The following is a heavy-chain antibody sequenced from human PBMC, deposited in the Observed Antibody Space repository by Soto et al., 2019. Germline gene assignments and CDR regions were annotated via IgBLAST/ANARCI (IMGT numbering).Heavy chain of an antibody. J-gene: IGHJ1*01. D-gene: IGHD6-13*01. V-gene: IGHV3-9*01. CDR1: GFTFDDYA. CDR3: VKDESINWYSGHFRH. Sequence: EVQLVECGGGLVQRGRSLRLSCAASGFTFDDYAMHWFRQVPGKGLEWVSGINWHSGSIGYSDSVKGRFAISRDNAKNSLHLQMNSLRAEDTAFYYCVKDESINWYSGHFRHWGQGTLVTVSS. CDR2: INWHSGSI.